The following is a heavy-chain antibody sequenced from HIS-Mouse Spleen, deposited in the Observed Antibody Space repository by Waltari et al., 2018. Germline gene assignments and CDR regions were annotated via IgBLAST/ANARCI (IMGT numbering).Heavy chain of an antibody. CDR3: AREIPYSSSWYDWYFDL. V-gene: IGHV4-39*07. CDR2: IYYSGST. Sequence: QLQLQESGPGLVKPSETLSLTCTVSGGSISSSSYYWGWIRQPPGKGLGWIGSIYYSGSTYSNPSLKSRVTISVDTSKNQFSLKLSSVTAADTAVYYCAREIPYSSSWYDWYFDLWGQGTLVTVSS. CDR1: GGSISSSSYY. D-gene: IGHD6-13*01. J-gene: IGHJ2*01.